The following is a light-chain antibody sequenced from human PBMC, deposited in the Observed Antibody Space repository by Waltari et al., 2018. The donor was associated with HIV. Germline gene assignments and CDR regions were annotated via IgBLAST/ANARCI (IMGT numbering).Light chain of an antibody. Sequence: VVMTQSPLSLPVTLGQPASISCRSSQSLVYSDGNTYLTWFQQRPGQSPRRLIYKVSNRDSGVPDRFSGSVSGADFTLKISRVEAEDVGVYYCMQGTHWPWTFGQGTKVEIK. J-gene: IGKJ1*01. CDR2: KVS. CDR1: QSLVYSDGNTY. V-gene: IGKV2-30*01. CDR3: MQGTHWPWT.